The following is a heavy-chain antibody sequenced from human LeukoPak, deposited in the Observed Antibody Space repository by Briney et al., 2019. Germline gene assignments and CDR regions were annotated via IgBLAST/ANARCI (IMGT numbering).Heavy chain of an antibody. V-gene: IGHV4-39*07. Sequence: PSETLSLTCTVSGGSISSSSYYWGWIRQPPGKGLEWIGGIYYSGSTYYNPSLKSRVTISVDTSKNQFSLKLSSVTAADTAVYYCARDDHGGWSDYWGQGTLVTVSS. J-gene: IGHJ4*02. CDR3: ARDDHGGWSDY. D-gene: IGHD2-15*01. CDR2: IYYSGST. CDR1: GGSISSSSYY.